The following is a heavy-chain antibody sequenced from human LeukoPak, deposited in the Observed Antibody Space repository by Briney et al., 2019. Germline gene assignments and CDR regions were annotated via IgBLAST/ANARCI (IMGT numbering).Heavy chain of an antibody. CDR1: GGTFSSYA. D-gene: IGHD6-13*01. CDR3: ARDFVSRIAGYFDY. V-gene: IGHV1-46*01. J-gene: IGHJ4*02. Sequence: ASVKVSCKASGGTFSSYAICWVRQAPGQGLEWMGIINPSGGSTSYAQKFQGRVTMTRDTSTSTVYMELSSLRSEDTAVYYCARDFVSRIAGYFDYWGQGTLVTVSS. CDR2: INPSGGST.